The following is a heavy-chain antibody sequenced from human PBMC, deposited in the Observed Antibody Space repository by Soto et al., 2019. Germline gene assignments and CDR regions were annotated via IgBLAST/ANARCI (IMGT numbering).Heavy chain of an antibody. Sequence: SETLSLTCTVSGGSISSSSYYWGWIRQPPGKGLEWIGSIYYSGSTYYNPSLKSRVTISVDTSKNQFSLKLSSVTAADTAVYYCARQTYDFWSGYFIYYYYGMDVWGQGTTVTVSS. CDR1: GGSISSSSYY. CDR3: ARQTYDFWSGYFIYYYYGMDV. D-gene: IGHD3-3*01. CDR2: IYYSGST. V-gene: IGHV4-39*01. J-gene: IGHJ6*02.